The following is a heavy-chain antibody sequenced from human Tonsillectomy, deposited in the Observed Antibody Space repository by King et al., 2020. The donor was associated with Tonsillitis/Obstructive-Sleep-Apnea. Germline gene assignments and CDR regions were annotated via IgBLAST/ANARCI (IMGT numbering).Heavy chain of an antibody. J-gene: IGHJ4*02. CDR1: GFTFGDYA. Sequence: VQLVESAGGLVQPGRSLRLSCTASGFTFGDYAMSWVRQAPGKGLEWVGFIRSKVYGGTTEYAASVKGRFTISRDDSKSIAYLQMNSLKTEDTAVYYCTRHSGSYRPFDYWGQGTLVTVSS. D-gene: IGHD1-26*01. CDR3: TRHSGSYRPFDY. V-gene: IGHV3-49*04. CDR2: IRSKVYGGTT.